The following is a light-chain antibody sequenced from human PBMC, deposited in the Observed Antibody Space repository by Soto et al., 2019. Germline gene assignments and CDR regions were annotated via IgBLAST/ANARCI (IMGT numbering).Light chain of an antibody. V-gene: IGKV3-15*01. CDR2: GAS. CDR1: ERLSSN. Sequence: EIVLTQSPVTVSVSPGERVPLSWGASERLSSNLAWYQQRPGQAPRLLIYGASIRATDIPARFIGSGSGTEFTLTISSLQSEDFAVYYCQQYINWPRTFGQGTKVDIK. J-gene: IGKJ1*01. CDR3: QQYINWPRT.